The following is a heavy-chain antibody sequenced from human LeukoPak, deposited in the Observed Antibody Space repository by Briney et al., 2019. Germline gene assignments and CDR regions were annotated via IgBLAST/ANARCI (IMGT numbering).Heavy chain of an antibody. V-gene: IGHV1-18*01. CDR3: ARDTYADTAMALYYYYGMDV. Sequence: ASVKVSCKASGYTFTSYGISWVRQAPGQGLEWMGWISAYNGNTNYAQKLQGRVTMTTDTSTSTAYMELRSLRSDDTAVYYCARDTYADTAMALYYYYGMDVWGQGTTVTVSS. J-gene: IGHJ6*02. D-gene: IGHD5-18*01. CDR1: GYTFTSYG. CDR2: ISAYNGNT.